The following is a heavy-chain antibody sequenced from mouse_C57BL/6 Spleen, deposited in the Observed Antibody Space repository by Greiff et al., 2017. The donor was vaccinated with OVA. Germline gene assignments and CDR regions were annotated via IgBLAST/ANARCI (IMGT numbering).Heavy chain of an antibody. CDR2: INPNNGGT. Sequence: EVQLQQSGPELVKPGASVKISCKASGYTFTDYYMNWVKQSHGKSLEWIGDINPNNGGTSYNQKFKGKATLTVAKSSSTAYMELRSLTSEDSAVYYCARDGNGFDYWGQGTTLTVSS. J-gene: IGHJ2*01. CDR1: GYTFTDYY. V-gene: IGHV1-26*01. CDR3: ARDGNGFDY. D-gene: IGHD1-1*01.